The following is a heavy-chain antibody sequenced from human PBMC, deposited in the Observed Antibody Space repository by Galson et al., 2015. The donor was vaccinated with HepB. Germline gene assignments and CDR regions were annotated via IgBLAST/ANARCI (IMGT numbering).Heavy chain of an antibody. D-gene: IGHD3-22*01. CDR2: IYPGDSDT. J-gene: IGHJ3*02. Sequence: QSGAEVKKPGESLKISCKGSGYSFTSYWIGWVRQMPGKGLEWMGIIYPGDSDTRYSPSFQGQVTISADKSISTAYLQWSSLKASDTAMYYCATQRGDETYYYDSSGYSGDAFDIWGQGTMVTVSS. V-gene: IGHV5-51*03. CDR1: GYSFTSYW. CDR3: ATQRGDETYYYDSSGYSGDAFDI.